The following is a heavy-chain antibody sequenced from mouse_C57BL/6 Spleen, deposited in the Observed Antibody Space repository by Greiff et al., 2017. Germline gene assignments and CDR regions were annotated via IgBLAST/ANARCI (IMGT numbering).Heavy chain of an antibody. V-gene: IGHV1-82*01. Sequence: QVQLQQSGPELVKPGASVTISCKASGYAFSSSWMNWVKQRPGKGLEWIGRIYPGDGDTNYNGKFKGKATLTADKSSSTAYMQLSSLTSEDSAVYFGARSGRLYAMDYWGQGTSVTVSS. D-gene: IGHD1-2*01. CDR2: IYPGDGDT. CDR3: ARSGRLYAMDY. CDR1: GYAFSSSW. J-gene: IGHJ4*01.